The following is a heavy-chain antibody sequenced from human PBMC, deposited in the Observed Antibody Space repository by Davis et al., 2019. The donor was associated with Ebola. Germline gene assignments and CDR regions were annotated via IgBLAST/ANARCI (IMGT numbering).Heavy chain of an antibody. Sequence: PSETLSLTCTVSGGSISSYYWSWIRQPPGKGLEWIGYIYYSGSTNYNPSLKSRVTISVDTSKNQFSLQLSSVTAADTAVYYCASLSGSYAGMDVWGQGTTVTVSS. CDR2: IYYSGST. D-gene: IGHD1-26*01. J-gene: IGHJ6*02. CDR1: GGSISSYY. CDR3: ASLSGSYAGMDV. V-gene: IGHV4-59*08.